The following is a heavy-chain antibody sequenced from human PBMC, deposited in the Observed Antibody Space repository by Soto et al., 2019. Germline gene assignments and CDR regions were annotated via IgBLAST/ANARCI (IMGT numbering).Heavy chain of an antibody. Sequence: PGGSLRLSCAASGFTFGSYWMSWVRQAPGKGLEWVANISGDGGDKYYVDSVKGRFTISRDNSKNTLYLQMNSLRAEDTAVYYCAKDLGQQQLVRNYWGQGTLVTVSS. CDR3: AKDLGQQQLVRNY. CDR1: GFTFGSYW. V-gene: IGHV3-7*03. CDR2: ISGDGGDK. J-gene: IGHJ4*02. D-gene: IGHD6-13*01.